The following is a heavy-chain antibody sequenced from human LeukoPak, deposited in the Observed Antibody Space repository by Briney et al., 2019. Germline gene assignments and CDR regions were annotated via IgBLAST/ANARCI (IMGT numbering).Heavy chain of an antibody. Sequence: PSETLSLTCAVYGGSFSGYYWSWIRQPPGKGLEWIGEINHSGSTNYNPSLKSRVTISVDTSKNQFSLKLSSVTAADTAVYYCARGWGSSWPDAFDIWGQGTMVTVSS. V-gene: IGHV4-34*01. J-gene: IGHJ3*02. CDR2: INHSGST. CDR1: GGSFSGYY. CDR3: ARGWGSSWPDAFDI. D-gene: IGHD6-13*01.